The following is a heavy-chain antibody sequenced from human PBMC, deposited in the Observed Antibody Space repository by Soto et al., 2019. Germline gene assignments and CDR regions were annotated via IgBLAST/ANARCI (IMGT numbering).Heavy chain of an antibody. CDR2: IYDSGST. V-gene: IGHV4-39*01. Sequence: PSETLSLTCTVSGGSISSSSYYWGWIRQPPGKGLEWIGSIYDSGSTYYSPSLKSRVTISVDTSKNQFSLKLNSVTAADTAVYYCARPSDSSSLLLSFDSWGQGTLVTVSS. CDR3: ARPSDSSSLLLSFDS. J-gene: IGHJ4*02. D-gene: IGHD6-6*01. CDR1: GGSISSSSYY.